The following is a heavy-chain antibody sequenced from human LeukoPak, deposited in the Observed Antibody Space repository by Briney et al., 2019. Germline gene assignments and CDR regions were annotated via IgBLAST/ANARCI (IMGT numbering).Heavy chain of an antibody. V-gene: IGHV3-23*01. D-gene: IGHD2-15*01. Sequence: GGSLRFSCGAPGFTFTGNATSGGRQAPGKGLEWVSAISGSGGSTYFADSVKGRFTISRDNSKNTLYLQMNSLRAEDTAVYYWAKSSATVYWVQRTLVTVSS. CDR1: GFTFTGNA. J-gene: IGHJ4*02. CDR2: ISGSGGST. CDR3: AKSSATVY.